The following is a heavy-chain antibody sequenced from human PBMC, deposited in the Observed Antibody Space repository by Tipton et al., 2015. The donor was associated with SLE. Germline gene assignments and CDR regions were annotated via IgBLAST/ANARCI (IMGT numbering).Heavy chain of an antibody. V-gene: IGHV4-38-2*02. CDR2: ISYTGST. CDR3: ARGLSQDN. CDR1: GFSISSGYY. J-gene: IGHJ4*02. Sequence: TLSLTCNVSGFSISSGYYWGWFRQSPGKGLEWIGSISYTGSTFYSPSLKSRVTISLDTSKNQFSLRLLSVTAPDTAVYYCARGLSQDNWGQGTLVTVSS.